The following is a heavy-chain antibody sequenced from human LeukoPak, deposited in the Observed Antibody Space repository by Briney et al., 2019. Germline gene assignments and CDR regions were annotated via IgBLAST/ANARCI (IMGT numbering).Heavy chain of an antibody. Sequence: ASETLSLTCSVSGDSVSSGGYYWSWVRQHPGKGREWIGYVYHSGISYYNASLERRVTISIATSKNQFSLNLTSVPAADPAVYYRARVYGSGAPVRDFAYWGQGTLVTVSS. V-gene: IGHV4-31*03. CDR2: VYHSGIS. CDR1: GDSVSSGGYY. D-gene: IGHD3-10*01. CDR3: ARVYGSGAPVRDFAY. J-gene: IGHJ4*02.